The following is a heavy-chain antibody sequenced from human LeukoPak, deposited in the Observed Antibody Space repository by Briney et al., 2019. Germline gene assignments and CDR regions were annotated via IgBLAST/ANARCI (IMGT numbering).Heavy chain of an antibody. CDR3: ASSSSGWSMGYFDY. CDR2: INPSAGST. Sequence: ASVKVSCKASGYTFTNYYLHWVRQAPGQGLEWMGIINPSAGSTSYAQKFQGRVTMTRDTSTSTVYMELSSLRSEDTAVYYCASSSSGWSMGYFDYWGQGTLVTVSS. D-gene: IGHD6-19*01. CDR1: GYTFTNYY. V-gene: IGHV1-46*01. J-gene: IGHJ4*02.